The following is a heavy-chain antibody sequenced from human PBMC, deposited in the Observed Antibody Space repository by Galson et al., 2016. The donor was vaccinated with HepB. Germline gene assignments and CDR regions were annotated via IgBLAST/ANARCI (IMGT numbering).Heavy chain of an antibody. D-gene: IGHD6-25*01. CDR2: LYYSGTS. Sequence: SETLSLTCTVSGCSISSSRYCWGCIRQPPGKGLEWLGNLYYSGTSYYNPSLNSRVTMSVDTSKNLFSLMLRSVTAADTAVYSCAVTTTYTSAYASGWFDPWGQGTLVTVSS. CDR3: AVTTTYTSAYASGWFDP. J-gene: IGHJ5*02. V-gene: IGHV4-39*01. CDR1: GCSISSSRYC.